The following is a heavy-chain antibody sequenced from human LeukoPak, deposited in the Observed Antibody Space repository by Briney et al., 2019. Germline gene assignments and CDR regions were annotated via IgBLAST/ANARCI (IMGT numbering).Heavy chain of an antibody. CDR3: AWGDSSGYPFDP. V-gene: IGHV4-61*02. D-gene: IGHD3-22*01. CDR1: GGSITSGNYY. Sequence: PSQTLSLTCTVSGGSITSGNYYWSWFRQPAGKGLEYIGRIYTSGGTSGSTYYNPSLKSRVTISVDTSKNQFSLKLSSVTAADTAVYYCAWGDSSGYPFDPWGQGTLVTVYS. CDR2: IYTSGGTSGST. J-gene: IGHJ5*02.